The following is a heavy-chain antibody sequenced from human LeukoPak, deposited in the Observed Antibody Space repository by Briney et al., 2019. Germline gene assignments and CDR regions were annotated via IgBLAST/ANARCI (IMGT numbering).Heavy chain of an antibody. J-gene: IGHJ4*02. Sequence: KTSETLSLTCTVSGGSISSSSYYWGWIRQPPGKGLEWIGSICYSGSTYYNPSLKSRVTISVDTSKNQFSLKLSSWTASDTTVRSCARQRVAVAASYYFDYWGQGTLVTVSS. CDR3: ARQRVAVAASYYFDY. CDR1: GGSISSSSYY. D-gene: IGHD6-19*01. V-gene: IGHV4-39*01. CDR2: ICYSGST.